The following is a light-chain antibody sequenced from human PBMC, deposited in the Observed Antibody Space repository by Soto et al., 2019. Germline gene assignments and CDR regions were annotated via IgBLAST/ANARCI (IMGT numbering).Light chain of an antibody. CDR3: QVWDNGSDHYV. CDR1: DVGSKN. V-gene: IGLV3-21*02. J-gene: IGLJ1*01. CDR2: ADS. Sequence: SYELTQPPSVSVAPGQTARLTCGWNDVGSKNVHWYQQKPGQAPVLVVYADSARPSGIPERFSGSNSGNTATLTISSVEAGDEADYYCQVWDNGSDHYVFGTGTKLTVL.